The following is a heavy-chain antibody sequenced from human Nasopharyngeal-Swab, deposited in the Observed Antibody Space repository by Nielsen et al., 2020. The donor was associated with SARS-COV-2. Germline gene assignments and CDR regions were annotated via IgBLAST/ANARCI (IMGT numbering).Heavy chain of an antibody. CDR2: VSSGGSST. CDR3: ASTFPTNGLNDY. CDR1: GLTFSSSA. V-gene: IGHV3-23*03. Sequence: GESLKISCAASGLTFSSSAMSWVRQAPGKGLEWVSVVSSGGSSTYSADSVKGRFTISRDNSKNTLYLQMNSLRADDTAVYYCASTFPTNGLNDYWGQGTLVTVSS. D-gene: IGHD2-8*01. J-gene: IGHJ4*02.